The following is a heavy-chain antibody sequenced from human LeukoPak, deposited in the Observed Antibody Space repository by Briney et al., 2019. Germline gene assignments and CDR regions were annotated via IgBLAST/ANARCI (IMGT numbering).Heavy chain of an antibody. J-gene: IGHJ4*02. CDR1: GYSISSGYY. V-gene: IGHV4-38-2*01. Sequence: PSETLSLTCAVSGYSISSGYYWGWIRQPPGKGLEWIGSIYHSGSTYYNPSLKSRVTISVDTSKNQFSLKLSSVTAADMAVYYCAGAPAGSLDWLSPFDYWGQGTLVTVSS. CDR3: AGAPAGSLDWLSPFDY. CDR2: IYHSGST. D-gene: IGHD2-2*01.